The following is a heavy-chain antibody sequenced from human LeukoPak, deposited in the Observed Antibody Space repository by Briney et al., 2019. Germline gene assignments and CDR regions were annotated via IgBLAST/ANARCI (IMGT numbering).Heavy chain of an antibody. J-gene: IGHJ4*02. CDR1: GGSIRSGGYY. CDR3: ARVLYCSGGSCYWSVFDY. D-gene: IGHD2-15*01. CDR2: IYYSGST. V-gene: IGHV4-39*01. Sequence: PSETLSLTCTVSGGSIRSGGYYWGWIRQPPGKGLEWIATIYYSGSTYSNPSLKSRVSISVDTSKNQFSLKLSSVTAADTAVYYCARVLYCSGGSCYWSVFDYWGQGTLVTVSS.